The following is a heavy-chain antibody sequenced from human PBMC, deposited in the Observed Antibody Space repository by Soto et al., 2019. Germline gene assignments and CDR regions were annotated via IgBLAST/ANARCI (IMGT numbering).Heavy chain of an antibody. V-gene: IGHV4-34*01. J-gene: IGHJ4*02. D-gene: IGHD3-16*01. CDR2: INHSGST. CDR3: ATEEPGPFGGAQVY. CDR1: SGSFSGYY. Sequence: SGTLSLTCVVYSGSFSGYYWTWIRQPPGTGLEWIGEINHSGSTNYNPSLKSRVTTSIDTSKNQFSLKMNSVTAADTAVYYCATEEPGPFGGAQVYWGQGALVTVSS.